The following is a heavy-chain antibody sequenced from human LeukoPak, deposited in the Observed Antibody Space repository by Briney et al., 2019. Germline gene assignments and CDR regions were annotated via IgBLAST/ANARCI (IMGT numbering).Heavy chain of an antibody. D-gene: IGHD6-25*01. CDR3: ARDLAYSSAY. V-gene: IGHV3-30-3*01. CDR1: GFTFSSYA. Sequence: PGRSLRLSCAASGFTFSSYAMHWVRQAPGKGLEWVAVISYDGSNKYYADSVKGRFTICRDNSKNTLYLQMNSLRAEDTAVYYCARDLAYSSAYWGQGTLVTVSS. J-gene: IGHJ4*02. CDR2: ISYDGSNK.